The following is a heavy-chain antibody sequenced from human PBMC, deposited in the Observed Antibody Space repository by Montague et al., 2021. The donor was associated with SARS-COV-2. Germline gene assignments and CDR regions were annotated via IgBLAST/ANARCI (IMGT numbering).Heavy chain of an antibody. CDR3: RVVPAGIPKGPNFYYMDV. J-gene: IGHJ6*03. Sequence: SETLSLTCAVYGGSFSGYSWSWIRQPPGKGLEWIGQIYHSGSTNYNPSLKSRVTISVDTSKNQFSLKLSSVTAADTALYYCRVVPAGIPKGPNFYYMDVWGKGTTVTAS. CDR1: GGSFSGYS. D-gene: IGHD2-2*02. CDR2: IYHSGST. V-gene: IGHV4-34*01.